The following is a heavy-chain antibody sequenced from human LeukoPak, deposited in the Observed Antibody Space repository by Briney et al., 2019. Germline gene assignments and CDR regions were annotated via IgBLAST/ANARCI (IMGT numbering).Heavy chain of an antibody. CDR2: IHYSGTT. D-gene: IGHD5-18*01. J-gene: IGHJ4*02. Sequence: SETLSLTCTVSGGSISDKYWSWVRQLPGKGLEWIGDIHYSGTTSYNPSLKSRVVISVDTSKNQFSLKLSSGTAAETAMYYCAAVPGYSYGYGYFDYWGQGTLVSVSS. CDR3: AAVPGYSYGYGYFDY. CDR1: GGSISDKY. V-gene: IGHV4-59*01.